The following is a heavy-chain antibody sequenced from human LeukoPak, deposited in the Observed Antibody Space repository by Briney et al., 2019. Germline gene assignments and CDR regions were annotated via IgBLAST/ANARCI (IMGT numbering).Heavy chain of an antibody. V-gene: IGHV7-4-1*02. Sequence: GASLKVSCKASGYTFTSYAMNWVRQAPGQGLEWMGWINTNTGNPTYAQGFTGRFVFSLDTSVSTAYLQISSLKAEDTAVYYCARKTGGESFDWTYYYYYYMDVWGKGTTVTVSS. J-gene: IGHJ6*03. CDR3: ARKTGGESFDWTYYYYYYMDV. CDR2: INTNTGNP. D-gene: IGHD3-9*01. CDR1: GYTFTSYA.